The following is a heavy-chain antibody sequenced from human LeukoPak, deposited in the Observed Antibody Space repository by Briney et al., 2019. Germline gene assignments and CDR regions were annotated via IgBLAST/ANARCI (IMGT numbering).Heavy chain of an antibody. D-gene: IGHD6-13*01. Sequence: SSETLSLTCTVPGGSIISYYWSWIRQPAGKGLEWIGRIYTSGSTNYNPSLKSRVTMSVDTSKNQFSLKLSSVTAADTAVYYCAREKLVSFDYWGQGTLVTVSS. CDR1: GGSIISYY. V-gene: IGHV4-4*07. CDR2: IYTSGST. J-gene: IGHJ4*02. CDR3: AREKLVSFDY.